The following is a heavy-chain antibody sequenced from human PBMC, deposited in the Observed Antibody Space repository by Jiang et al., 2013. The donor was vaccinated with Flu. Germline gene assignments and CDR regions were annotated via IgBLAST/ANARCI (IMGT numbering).Heavy chain of an antibody. CDR1: GYSFTLYW. CDR2: IYPGDSDT. CDR3: ARHRGGSGWAFDY. Sequence: KISCKGSGYSFTLYWIAWVRQMPGKGLECMGVIYPGDSDTRYSPSFQGQVTISADKSISTAYLQWSSLEASDTAMYYCARHRGGSGWAFDYWGQGILVTVSS. V-gene: IGHV5-51*01. D-gene: IGHD6-19*01. J-gene: IGHJ4*02.